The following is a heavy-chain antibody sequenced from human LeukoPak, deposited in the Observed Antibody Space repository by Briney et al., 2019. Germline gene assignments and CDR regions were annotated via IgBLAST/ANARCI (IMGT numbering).Heavy chain of an antibody. D-gene: IGHD2-21*02. CDR3: ARFGRGGAYCGGDCYSEGSSAFDI. Sequence: EASVKLSCKASGGTFSSYAISWVRQAPGQGLEWMGRIIPILGIANYAQKFQGRVTITADKSTSTAYMELSSLRSEDTAVYYCARFGRGGAYCGGDCYSEGSSAFDIWGQGTMVTVSS. CDR1: GGTFSSYA. CDR2: IIPILGIA. V-gene: IGHV1-69*04. J-gene: IGHJ3*02.